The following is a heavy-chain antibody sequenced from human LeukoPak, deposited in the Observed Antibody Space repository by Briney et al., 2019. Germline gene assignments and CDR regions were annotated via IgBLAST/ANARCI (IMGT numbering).Heavy chain of an antibody. CDR3: ATGIGPY. CDR1: GYTFTSYD. V-gene: IGHV1-8*01. J-gene: IGHJ4*02. Sequence: ASVKVSCKASGYTFTSYDINWVRQATGQGLEWMGWMNPNSGNTGYAQKFQGRVTMTEDTSTDTAYMELSSLRSEDTAVYYCATGIGPYWGQGTLVTVSS. CDR2: MNPNSGNT.